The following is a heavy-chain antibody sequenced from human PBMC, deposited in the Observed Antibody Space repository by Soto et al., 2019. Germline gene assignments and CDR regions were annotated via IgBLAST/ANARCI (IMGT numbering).Heavy chain of an antibody. CDR1: GFTFSNAW. CDR3: TTDVWVYCSSTSCYL. Sequence: LILSCAASGFTFSNAWMSWVRQAPLNGLEWVGRIKSKTDGGTTDYAAPVKGRFTISRDDSKNTLYLQMNSLKTEDTAVYYCTTDVWVYCSSTSCYLWGQGTLVTVSS. CDR2: IKSKTDGGTT. J-gene: IGHJ4*02. V-gene: IGHV3-15*01. D-gene: IGHD2-2*01.